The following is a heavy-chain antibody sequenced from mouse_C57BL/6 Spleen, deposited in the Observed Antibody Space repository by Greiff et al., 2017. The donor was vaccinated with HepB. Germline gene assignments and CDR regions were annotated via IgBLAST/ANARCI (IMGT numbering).Heavy chain of an antibody. Sequence: EVKLMESGGGLVKPGGSLKLSCAASGFTFSSYAMSWVRQTPEKRLEWVATISDGGSYTYYPDNVKGRFTISRDNAKNNLYLQRSHLKSEDTAMYYCARTFVSYAMDYWGQGTSVTVSS. V-gene: IGHV5-4*03. J-gene: IGHJ4*01. CDR2: ISDGGSYT. CDR3: ARTFVSYAMDY. CDR1: GFTFSSYA.